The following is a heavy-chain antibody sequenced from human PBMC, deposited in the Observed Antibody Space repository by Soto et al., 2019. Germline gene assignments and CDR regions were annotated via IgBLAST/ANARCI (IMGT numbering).Heavy chain of an antibody. CDR2: IIPIFGTA. CDR1: GGTFSSYA. Sequence: QVQLVQSGAEVKKPGSSVKVSCKASGGTFSSYAISWVRQAPGQGLEWMGGIIPIFGTADYAQKFQGRVTITADEATSTAYIRLSSLRSEETALYYGASNSDCSGSAYIDYWGQGTLVHVSS. CDR3: ASNSDCSGSAYIDY. J-gene: IGHJ4*02. D-gene: IGHD3-10*02. V-gene: IGHV1-69*12.